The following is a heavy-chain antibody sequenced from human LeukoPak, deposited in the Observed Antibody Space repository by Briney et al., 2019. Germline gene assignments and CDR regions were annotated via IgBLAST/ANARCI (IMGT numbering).Heavy chain of an antibody. CDR2: INHSGST. J-gene: IGHJ4*02. CDR1: GGSFSGYY. V-gene: IGHV4-34*01. CDR3: ARGPYYYCSVFLDY. Sequence: PSETLSLTCAVYGGSFSGYYWSWIRQPPGKGLEWIGEINHSGSTNYNPSLKSRVTISVDTSKNKFSLKLSSVTAADTAVYYCARGPYYYCSVFLDYWGQGTLVTVSS. D-gene: IGHD3-10*01.